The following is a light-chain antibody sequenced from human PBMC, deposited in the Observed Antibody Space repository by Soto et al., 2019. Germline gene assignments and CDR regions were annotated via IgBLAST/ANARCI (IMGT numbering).Light chain of an antibody. V-gene: IGKV3-15*01. CDR3: QQYDNWPHT. CDR1: QSVSSTY. Sequence: EIVLTQSPGTLSLSPGERATLSCRASQSVSSTYLAWYQQQPGQAPRLLIYGASTRATGIPARFSGSGSGTDFTLTISSLQSEDFAVYYCQQYDNWPHTFGQGTKLEIK. J-gene: IGKJ2*01. CDR2: GAS.